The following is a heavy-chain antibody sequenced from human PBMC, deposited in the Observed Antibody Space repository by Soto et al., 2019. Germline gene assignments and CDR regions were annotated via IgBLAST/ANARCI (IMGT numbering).Heavy chain of an antibody. J-gene: IGHJ3*01. D-gene: IGHD2-8*01. V-gene: IGHV3-23*01. CDR1: EFTFSNYW. CDR2: ISGGGGST. Sequence: GGSLRLSCAASEFTFSNYWMHWVRQAPGKGLEWISGISGGGGSTYFADSVKGRFTISRDNSKNTLYLQMSGLRAEDTALYYCAKSGGVRVLDAFDVWGPGTMVTVSS. CDR3: AKSGGVRVLDAFDV.